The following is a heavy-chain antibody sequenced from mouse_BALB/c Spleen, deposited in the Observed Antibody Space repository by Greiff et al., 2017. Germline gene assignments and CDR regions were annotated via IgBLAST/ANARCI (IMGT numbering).Heavy chain of an antibody. CDR1: GYTFTDYE. J-gene: IGHJ2*01. CDR2: IDPETGGT. V-gene: IGHV1-15*01. CDR3: TRGAGFDY. Sequence: QVQLKESGAELVRPGASVTLSCKASGYTFTDYEMHWVKQTPVHGLEWIGAIDPETGGTAYNQKFKGKATLTADKSSSTAYMELRSLTSEDSAVYYCTRGAGFDYWGQGTTLTVSS.